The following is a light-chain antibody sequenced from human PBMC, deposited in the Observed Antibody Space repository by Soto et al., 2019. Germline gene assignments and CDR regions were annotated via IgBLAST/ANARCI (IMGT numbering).Light chain of an antibody. CDR1: EAVATN. Sequence: VMTQSPATRSVSPGGRPRLPCWASEAVATNRAWYQQKPWQAPRLLISGASTRAAGISDRFRSRGSGRECTLTTSSLRSEDSARYYCQKYFEWPQMTFGQGTKVDIK. CDR3: QKYFEWPQMT. CDR2: GAS. J-gene: IGKJ1*01. V-gene: IGKV3-15*01.